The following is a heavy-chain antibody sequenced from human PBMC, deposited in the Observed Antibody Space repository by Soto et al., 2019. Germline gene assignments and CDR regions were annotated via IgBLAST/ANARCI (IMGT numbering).Heavy chain of an antibody. J-gene: IGHJ3*02. Sequence: PGESLKISWQGSGYTFCSYWIEWVRQTPGRGLEWMGMIYPGDFDMRYNPSFRGRVTISADKSITTAFVQWGSLKASDSAIYYCARFRAPRRQLISMSFHIWGLGTLVTVSS. CDR3: ARFRAPRRQLISMSFHI. D-gene: IGHD5-18*01. CDR1: GYTFCSYW. V-gene: IGHV5-51*01. CDR2: IYPGDFDM.